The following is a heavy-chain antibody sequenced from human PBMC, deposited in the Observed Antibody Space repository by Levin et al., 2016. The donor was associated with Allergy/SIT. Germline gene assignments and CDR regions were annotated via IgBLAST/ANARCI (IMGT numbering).Heavy chain of an antibody. CDR1: GFTFSNYG. CDR3: AKERAVNREMVGRLHS. CDR2: IVGADDTT. J-gene: IGHJ4*02. Sequence: GGSLRLSCAASGFTFSNYGMNWVRQAPGKGLEWVSTIVGADDTTYYADSVKGRFTISRDNSKNTLYLQMSSLRAEDTAVYYCAKERAVNREMVGRLHSWGQGTLVTVSS. V-gene: IGHV3-23*01. D-gene: IGHD3-10*02.